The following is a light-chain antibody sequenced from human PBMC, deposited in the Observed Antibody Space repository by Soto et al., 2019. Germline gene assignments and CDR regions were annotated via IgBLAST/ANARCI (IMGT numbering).Light chain of an antibody. Sequence: EVLVTQSTGTLSVSPGERATLSCRASQSVRSNVAWYQQKPGQAPRLLIYGASTRATGIPARFSGSGSGTEFTLTISSLQSEDFAVYYCQNYDNWPPLTFGGGTKVDVK. V-gene: IGKV3D-15*01. CDR3: QNYDNWPPLT. CDR1: QSVRSN. CDR2: GAS. J-gene: IGKJ4*01.